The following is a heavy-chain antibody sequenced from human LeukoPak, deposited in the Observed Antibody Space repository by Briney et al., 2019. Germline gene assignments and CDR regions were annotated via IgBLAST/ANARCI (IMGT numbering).Heavy chain of an antibody. V-gene: IGHV4-31*03. CDR3: ARGRDAYEVGY. J-gene: IGHJ4*02. CDR2: VYYSGST. CDR1: GVTISSYDTS. D-gene: IGHD5-24*01. Sequence: SETLSLTCTASGVTISSYDTSWSWHRQHPGKGLEWIGCVYYSGSTYFNPYLKSRVTISVDTSKNQFSLDLCSGTAADTAVYYCARGRDAYEVGYWGQGTLVTVSS.